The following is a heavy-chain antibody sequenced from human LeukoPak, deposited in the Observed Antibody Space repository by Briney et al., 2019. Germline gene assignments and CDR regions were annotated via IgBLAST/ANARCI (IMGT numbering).Heavy chain of an antibody. D-gene: IGHD3-9*01. V-gene: IGHV4-39*07. Sequence: SETLSLTCTVSGGSISSSTFYWGWIRQPPGKGLEWIGTIYYSGSTFYNPSLKSRVTVSVDTSKNQFSLKLSSVTAADTAVYCCARENYDILTGILKPINSWGQGTLVTVSS. CDR2: IYYSGST. CDR1: GGSISSSTFY. CDR3: ARENYDILTGILKPINS. J-gene: IGHJ4*02.